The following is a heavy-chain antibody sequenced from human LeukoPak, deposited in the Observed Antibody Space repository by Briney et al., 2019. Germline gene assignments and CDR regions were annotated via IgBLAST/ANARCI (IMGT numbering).Heavy chain of an antibody. CDR1: GFTFSSYS. Sequence: PGGSLRLSCAASGFTFSSYSMNWVRQAPGKGLEWVSSISSSSSYIYYADSVKGRFTISRDNAKNSLYLQMNSLRAEDTAVYYCARSPLNIAAAGIDYWGQGTLVTVSS. J-gene: IGHJ4*02. CDR2: ISSSSSYI. V-gene: IGHV3-21*01. CDR3: ARSPLNIAAAGIDY. D-gene: IGHD6-13*01.